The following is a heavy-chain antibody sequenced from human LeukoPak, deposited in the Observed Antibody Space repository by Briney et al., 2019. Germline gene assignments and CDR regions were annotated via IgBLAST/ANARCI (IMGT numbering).Heavy chain of an antibody. CDR2: ISGSGGST. Sequence: GGSLRLSCAASGFTFSSDAMSWVRQAPGKGLEWVSAISGSGGSTYYADSVKGRFPISRDNSNTTLYLQINSLRAEDTPVSYCAKDLNFHAPWAPPAQWGQGTLVTVSS. J-gene: IGHJ4*02. CDR1: GFTFSSDA. CDR3: AKDLNFHAPWAPPAQ. D-gene: IGHD1-20*01. V-gene: IGHV3-23*01.